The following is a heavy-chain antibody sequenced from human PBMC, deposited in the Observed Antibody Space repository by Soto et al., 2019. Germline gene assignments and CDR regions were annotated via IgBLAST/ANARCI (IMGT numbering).Heavy chain of an antibody. J-gene: IGHJ5*02. V-gene: IGHV1-18*04. CDR3: ARLISGTYSDWFEP. Sequence: QVQLVQSGAEVKRPGASVRVSCKASSHLFSVYIVTWVRQAPGQGLEWMGWINARNGETHYAQNFQDRVAMTTDTSSNTACRDLRSLRSDDAAFSYCARLISGTYSDWFEPWGQGTLVTVSS. CDR1: SHLFSVYI. CDR2: INARNGET. D-gene: IGHD1-26*01.